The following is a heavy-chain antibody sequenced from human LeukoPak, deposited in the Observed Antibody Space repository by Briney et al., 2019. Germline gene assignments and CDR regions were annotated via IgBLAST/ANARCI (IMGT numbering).Heavy chain of an antibody. Sequence: ASVKVSCKASGYTFTNYGLSWVRQAPGQGLEWMGWISPYNGNTYYAQKLQGRVTMTTDTSTTTAYMELRSLRSDDTGVYYCARDLDIVVVAAAVRHYGLDVWGQGTTVTVSS. D-gene: IGHD2-2*02. CDR3: ARDLDIVVVAAAVRHYGLDV. V-gene: IGHV1-18*01. J-gene: IGHJ6*02. CDR1: GYTFTNYG. CDR2: ISPYNGNT.